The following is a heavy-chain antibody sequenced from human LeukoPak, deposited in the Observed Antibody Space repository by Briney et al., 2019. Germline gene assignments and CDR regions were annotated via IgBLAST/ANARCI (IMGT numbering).Heavy chain of an antibody. CDR2: VSGYNGNA. D-gene: IGHD2-15*01. V-gene: IGHV1-18*01. J-gene: IGHJ5*02. Sequence: ASVTVSFKTSGYTFSQYGISWVRQAPGQGLEWMGWVSGYNGNANYAQKFQGRVTMTTDTSTSTAYMELRSLRSDDTAVYYCARGSCSGGSCSYNWFDPWGQGTLVTVSS. CDR3: ARGSCSGGSCSYNWFDP. CDR1: GYTFSQYG.